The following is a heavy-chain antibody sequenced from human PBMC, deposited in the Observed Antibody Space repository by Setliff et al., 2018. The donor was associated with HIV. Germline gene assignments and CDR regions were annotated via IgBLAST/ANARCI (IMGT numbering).Heavy chain of an antibody. CDR3: ARVLPYDSTGFLLYYFDN. CDR2: ISSSGGT. V-gene: IGHV4-38-2*02. D-gene: IGHD3-22*01. Sequence: PSETLSLTCSVSGYSISSGYYWAWIRQPPGKGLEWLGYISSSGGTDYNPSLNSRIIISIDTSKNQFSLRLSSVTPADTAVYFCARVLPYDSTGFLLYYFDNWGQGTLVTVSS. CDR1: GYSISSGYY. J-gene: IGHJ4*02.